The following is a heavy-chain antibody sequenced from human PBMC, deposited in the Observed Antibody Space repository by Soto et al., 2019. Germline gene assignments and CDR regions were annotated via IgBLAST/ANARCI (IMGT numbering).Heavy chain of an antibody. CDR3: ATLPRLDGMDV. CDR2: IFHTGST. V-gene: IGHV4-38-2*01. CDR1: GYSISSGHS. Sequence: SLSLTCAVSGYSISSGHSWGWIRQPPGKGLEWIGSIFHTGSTYYNPSLKSRVTLSVDTSKNQFSLKLSSVTAADTAVYFCATLPRLDGMDVWGQGTTVTVSS. J-gene: IGHJ6*02. D-gene: IGHD6-25*01.